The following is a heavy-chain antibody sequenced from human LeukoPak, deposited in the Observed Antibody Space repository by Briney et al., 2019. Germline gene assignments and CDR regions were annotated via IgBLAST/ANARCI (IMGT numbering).Heavy chain of an antibody. CDR2: ISAYNGNT. J-gene: IGHJ4*02. CDR1: RYTFTSYG. Sequence: ASVKVSCKASRYTFTSYGISWVRQAPGQGLEWMGWISAYNGNTNYAQKLQGRVTMTTDTSTSTAYMELRSLRSDDTAVYYCARAITFGGVIIYATNYYFDYWGQGTLVTVSS. CDR3: ARAITFGGVIIYATNYYFDY. V-gene: IGHV1-18*01. D-gene: IGHD3-16*02.